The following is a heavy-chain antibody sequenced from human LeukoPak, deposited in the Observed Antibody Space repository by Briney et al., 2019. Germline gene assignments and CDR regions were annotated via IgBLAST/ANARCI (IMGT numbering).Heavy chain of an antibody. D-gene: IGHD3-9*01. CDR2: ISSSSSYI. Sequence: GGSVRLSCAASGFTFSSYSMNWVRQAPGKGLEWVSSISSSSSYIYYADSVKGRFTISRDNARNSLYLQMNSLRAEDTAVYYCARDEGDGLRYFDLPTDWGQGTLVTVSS. CDR1: GFTFSSYS. J-gene: IGHJ4*02. V-gene: IGHV3-21*01. CDR3: ARDEGDGLRYFDLPTD.